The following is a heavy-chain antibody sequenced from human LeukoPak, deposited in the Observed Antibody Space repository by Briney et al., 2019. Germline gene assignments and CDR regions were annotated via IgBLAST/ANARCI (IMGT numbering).Heavy chain of an antibody. CDR2: ISSSGSTI. Sequence: GGSLRLSRAASGFTFSDYYMSWIRQAPGKGLEWVSYISSSGSTIYYADSVKGRFTISRDNAKNSLYLQMNSLRAEDTAVYYCARANRILLGDGNWFDPWGQGTLVTVSS. V-gene: IGHV3-11*01. J-gene: IGHJ5*02. CDR3: ARANRILLGDGNWFDP. CDR1: GFTFSDYY. D-gene: IGHD2-15*01.